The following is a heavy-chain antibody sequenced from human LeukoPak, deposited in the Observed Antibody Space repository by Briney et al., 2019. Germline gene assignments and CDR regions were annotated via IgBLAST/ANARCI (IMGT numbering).Heavy chain of an antibody. CDR2: INHSGTT. Sequence: SETLSLTCAVYGGSFSDYYWNWIRQPPGKGLEWIGGINHSGTTNYNPSLKSRVTISVDTSKNQFSLRLSSVTAADTAVYYCARGLRLPSRSTPAVPHVWGKGTTVTVSA. CDR1: GGSFSDYY. V-gene: IGHV4-34*01. CDR3: ARGLRLPSRSTPAVPHV. D-gene: IGHD2/OR15-2a*01. J-gene: IGHJ6*04.